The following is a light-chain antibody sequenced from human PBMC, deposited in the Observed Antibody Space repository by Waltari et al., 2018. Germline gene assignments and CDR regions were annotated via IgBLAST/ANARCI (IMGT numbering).Light chain of an antibody. CDR3: QQGYSTPWT. J-gene: IGKJ1*01. Sequence: DIQMTQSLSSLSASVGDRVAITCRASQSVSKYLNWYQQKPGKAPNLLIYAASSLQSGVPSSFSGSGSGTDFTLTISSLRPEDCASYYCQQGYSTPWTFGQRTKVEI. V-gene: IGKV1-39*01. CDR1: QSVSKY. CDR2: AAS.